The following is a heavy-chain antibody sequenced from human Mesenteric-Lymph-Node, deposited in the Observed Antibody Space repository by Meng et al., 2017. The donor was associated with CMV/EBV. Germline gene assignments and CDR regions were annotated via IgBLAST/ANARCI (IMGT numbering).Heavy chain of an antibody. CDR3: ARDHGGNSDWYFDL. J-gene: IGHJ2*01. Sequence: ASGFTFSSYAMTWVRQAPGKGLEWVSEISSTGGDTYYADSVKGRFTISRDNSKNTLYLQMNSLRAEDTAVYYCARDHGGNSDWYFDLWGRGTLVTVSS. CDR2: ISSTGGDT. D-gene: IGHD4-23*01. CDR1: GFTFSSYA. V-gene: IGHV3-23*01.